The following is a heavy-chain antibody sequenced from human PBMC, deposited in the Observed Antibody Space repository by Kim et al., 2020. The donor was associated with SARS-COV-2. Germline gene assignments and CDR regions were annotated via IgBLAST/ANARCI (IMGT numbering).Heavy chain of an antibody. V-gene: IGHV4-39*01. J-gene: IGHJ4*02. CDR3: ARLYYNGVVIFDY. D-gene: IGHD3-3*01. Sequence: YYNPSLKSRVTISVDTSKNQFSLKLSSVTAADTAIYFCARLYYNGVVIFDYWGQGTLVTVSS.